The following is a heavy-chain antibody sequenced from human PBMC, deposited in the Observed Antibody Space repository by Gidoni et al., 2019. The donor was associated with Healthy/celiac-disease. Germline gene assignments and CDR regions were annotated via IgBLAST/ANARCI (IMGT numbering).Heavy chain of an antibody. CDR2: IYTSGST. D-gene: IGHD2-21*02. CDR3: ARALEYCGGDCYPYYFDY. CDR1: GGSISRGRSY. J-gene: IGHJ4*02. V-gene: IGHV4-61*02. Sequence: QVQLQESGPGLVKPSQTLSLTCTVSGGSISRGRSYWSWIRQPAGKGLEWIGRIYTSGSTNYNPSLKSRVTISVDTSKNQFSLKLSSVTAADTAVYYCARALEYCGGDCYPYYFDYWGQGTLVTVSS.